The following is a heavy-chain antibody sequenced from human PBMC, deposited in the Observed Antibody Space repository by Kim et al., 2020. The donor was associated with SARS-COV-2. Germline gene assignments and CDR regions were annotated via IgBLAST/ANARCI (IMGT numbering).Heavy chain of an antibody. CDR2: ISSSSSYI. V-gene: IGHV3-21*01. Sequence: GGSLRLSCAASGFTFSSYSMNWVRQAPGKGLEWVSSISSSSSYIYYADSVKGRFTISRDNAKNSLYLQMNSLRAEDTAVYYCARNYDILTGYSPNYYYYYGMDVWGQGTTVTVSS. J-gene: IGHJ6*02. D-gene: IGHD3-9*01. CDR3: ARNYDILTGYSPNYYYYYGMDV. CDR1: GFTFSSYS.